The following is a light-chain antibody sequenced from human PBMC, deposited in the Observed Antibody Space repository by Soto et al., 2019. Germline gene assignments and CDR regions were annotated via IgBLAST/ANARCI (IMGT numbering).Light chain of an antibody. CDR3: QQYYSYPRT. CDR1: QGISTY. CDR2: AAS. V-gene: IGKV1-8*01. Sequence: AIQLTQSPSSLSASVRDRVTITCRANQGISTYLAWYQQKPGKAPKFLIYAASTLQSGVTSRFSGSGSGTDFTLTISCMQSEDFATYYCQQYYSYPRTFGQGTKVDI. J-gene: IGKJ1*01.